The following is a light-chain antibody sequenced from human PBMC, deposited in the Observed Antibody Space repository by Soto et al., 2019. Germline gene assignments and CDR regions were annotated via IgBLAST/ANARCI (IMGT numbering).Light chain of an antibody. J-gene: IGKJ4*01. CDR2: DAS. V-gene: IGKV3-11*01. CDR1: QSVGTY. CDR3: QQRVNWLT. Sequence: EIVLTQSPAILSLSPGERATLSCRASQSVGTYLDWYQQKLGKAPRLLIYDASNRATGIPARFSGSGSGTDFTLTISSLEPEDFAVYYCQQRVNWLTFGGGTKVEL.